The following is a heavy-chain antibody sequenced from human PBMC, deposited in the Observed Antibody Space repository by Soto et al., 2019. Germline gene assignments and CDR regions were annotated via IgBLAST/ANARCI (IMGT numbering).Heavy chain of an antibody. CDR3: ARGDNDY. CDR2: IHPDGGHT. J-gene: IGHJ4*02. V-gene: IGHV1-46*01. CDR1: GYTFTNYY. Sequence: ASVKVACKASGYTFTNYYVQWVRQAPGQGLEWLGVIHPDGGHTTYSQKFHDRVTMTRDTFTSTVYMELSSLRSEDTALYYCARGDNDYWGQGTRVTVSS.